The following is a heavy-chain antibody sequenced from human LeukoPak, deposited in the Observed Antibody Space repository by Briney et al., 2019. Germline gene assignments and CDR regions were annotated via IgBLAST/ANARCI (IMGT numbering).Heavy chain of an antibody. CDR2: ITSSSSTR. J-gene: IGHJ4*02. Sequence: GGSLRLSCVGSGFTFSGYSMNWVRQAPGRGLEGVSYITSSSSTRYYADSVKGRFTISRDNAKNSLYLQINSLRAEDTAVYYCARAKNLWFGELLVVDYWGQGTLVTVSS. V-gene: IGHV3-48*01. D-gene: IGHD3-10*01. CDR1: GFTFSGYS. CDR3: ARAKNLWFGELLVVDY.